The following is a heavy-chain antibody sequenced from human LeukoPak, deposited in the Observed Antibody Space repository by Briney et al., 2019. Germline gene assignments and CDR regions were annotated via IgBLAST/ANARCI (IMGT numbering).Heavy chain of an antibody. CDR1: GFTFSSYE. J-gene: IGHJ4*02. D-gene: IGHD2-2*01. CDR2: ISGSDGST. V-gene: IGHV3-23*01. Sequence: GGSLRLSCAASGFTFSSYEMNWVRQAPDKGLEWVSAISGSDGSTYYADSVKGRFTISRDDSQNTLYLQMNSLSAEDTAVYYCAKVETSGGANCYALDYWGQGTLVTVSS. CDR3: AKVETSGGANCYALDY.